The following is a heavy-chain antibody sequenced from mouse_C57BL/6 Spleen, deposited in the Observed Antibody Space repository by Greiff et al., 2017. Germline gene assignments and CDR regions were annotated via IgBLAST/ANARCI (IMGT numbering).Heavy chain of an antibody. CDR3: TRGKGYDARLPGAY. V-gene: IGHV1-15*01. J-gene: IGHJ3*01. D-gene: IGHD2-2*01. CDR2: IDPETGGT. Sequence: LQQSGAELVRPGASVTLSCKASGYTFTDYEMHWVKQTPVHGLEWIGAIDPETGGTAYNQKFKGKAILTADKSSSTAYMELRSLTSEDSAVYYCTRGKGYDARLPGAYWGQGTLVTVSA. CDR1: GYTFTDYE.